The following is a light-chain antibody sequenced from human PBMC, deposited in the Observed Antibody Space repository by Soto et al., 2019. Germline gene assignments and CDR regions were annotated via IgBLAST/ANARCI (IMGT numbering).Light chain of an antibody. J-gene: IGKJ1*01. CDR1: QSVTSNY. Sequence: EVVMTQSPATLSVSPGERATLSCRASQSVTSNYLAWYQQKPGQAPRLLIYGISNRATGVPDRLSGSGSGTDFTLTISRLEPEDFAVYYCQQYTDWPLTFGQGTKVEVK. CDR2: GIS. V-gene: IGKV3-20*01. CDR3: QQYTDWPLT.